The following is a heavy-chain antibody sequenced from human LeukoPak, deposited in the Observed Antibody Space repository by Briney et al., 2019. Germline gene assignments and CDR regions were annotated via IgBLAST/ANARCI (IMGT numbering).Heavy chain of an antibody. D-gene: IGHD3-10*01. Sequence: GGSLRLSCAASGFTFSSYSMNWVRQAPGKGLEWVSSISSSSSYIYYADSVKGRFTISRDNAKNSLYLQMNSLRAEDTAVYYCARDLPSYYYGSGSPDYWGQGTLVTVPS. CDR1: GFTFSSYS. V-gene: IGHV3-21*01. J-gene: IGHJ4*02. CDR2: ISSSSSYI. CDR3: ARDLPSYYYGSGSPDY.